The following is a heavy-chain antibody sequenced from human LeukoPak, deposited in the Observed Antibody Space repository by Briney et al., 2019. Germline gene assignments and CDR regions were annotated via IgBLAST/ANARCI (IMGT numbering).Heavy chain of an antibody. J-gene: IGHJ3*02. Sequence: GGSLRLSCVASGFSLSIYPMHWVRQAPGKGLEYVSAITGNGGTTYYANSVKGRFTISRDNSKNTLYLQMSSLRPEDTAVYYCVSDRETQEQIWGPGTLVTVPS. V-gene: IGHV3-64D*06. CDR3: VSDRETQEQI. CDR1: GFSLSIYP. CDR2: ITGNGGTT. D-gene: IGHD1-26*01.